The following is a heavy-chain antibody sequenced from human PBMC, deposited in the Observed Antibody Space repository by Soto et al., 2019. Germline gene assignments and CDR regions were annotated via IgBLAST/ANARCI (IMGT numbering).Heavy chain of an antibody. CDR1: GDAISTFY. CDR3: ARVRSNLFDY. Sequence: SETLSLTCTVSGDAISTFYWSWIRQPPGKGLEWIGYIHYSGSTNYNPSLKSQVIISVDTSKNQFSLKLSSVTAADTAVYFCARVRSNLFDYWGQGTLVTVSS. J-gene: IGHJ4*02. D-gene: IGHD3-3*01. V-gene: IGHV4-59*01. CDR2: IHYSGST.